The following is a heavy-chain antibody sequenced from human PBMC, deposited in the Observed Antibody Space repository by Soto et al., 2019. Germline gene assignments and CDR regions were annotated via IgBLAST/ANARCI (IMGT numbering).Heavy chain of an antibody. CDR1: GGTDGTYS. CDR3: ASRAMAVTWFDP. J-gene: IGHJ5*02. CDR2: IIPILSTT. D-gene: IGHD6-19*01. Sequence: QVQLVQSRAELKKPGSSVKVSCKVSGGTDGTYSINWVRQAPGQGLEWMGAIIPILSTTNYAQRFQGRVTITADESTGTVYLELTSLKFEDTAVYYCASRAMAVTWFDPWGQGTLVTVSS. V-gene: IGHV1-69*01.